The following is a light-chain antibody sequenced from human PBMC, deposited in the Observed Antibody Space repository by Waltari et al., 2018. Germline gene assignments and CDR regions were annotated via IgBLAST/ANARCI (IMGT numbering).Light chain of an antibody. CDR1: QGIRND. Sequence: AIQMTQSPSSLSASVGDRVTITCRASQGIRNDLGWYQQKPGDPPKLLISTASTLQSGVPSRFSGSGSGTDFTLTITSLQPEDFATYFCLQDYSYPRTFGQGTKVEIK. CDR3: LQDYSYPRT. V-gene: IGKV1-6*01. J-gene: IGKJ1*01. CDR2: TAS.